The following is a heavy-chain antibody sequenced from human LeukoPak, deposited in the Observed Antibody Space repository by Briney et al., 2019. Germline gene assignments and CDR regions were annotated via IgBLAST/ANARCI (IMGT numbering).Heavy chain of an antibody. CDR2: IYTSGRT. CDR1: GGSISSGSYY. V-gene: IGHV4-61*02. CDR3: ARNTVTKNLYYYYYMDV. Sequence: SSETLSLTCTVSGGSISSGSYYWSWIRQPAGKGLEWIGRIYTSGRTNHNPSLKSRVAISVDTSKTQFSLKLSSVTAADTAVYYCARNTVTKNLYYYYYMDVWGKGTTVTVSS. J-gene: IGHJ6*03. D-gene: IGHD4-17*01.